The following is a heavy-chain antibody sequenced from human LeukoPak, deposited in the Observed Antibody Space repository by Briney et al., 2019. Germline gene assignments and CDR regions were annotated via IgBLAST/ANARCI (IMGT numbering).Heavy chain of an antibody. Sequence: SETLSLTCAVYGVSFSGYYWSWIRQPPGKGLAWIGEINHSGSTNYNPSLKSRVTISVDTSKNQFSLKLSSVTAADTAVYYCARLRAGDFWSGYTPSRYYYYMDVWGKGTTVTVSS. D-gene: IGHD3-3*01. CDR1: GVSFSGYY. CDR3: ARLRAGDFWSGYTPSRYYYYMDV. J-gene: IGHJ6*03. V-gene: IGHV4-34*01. CDR2: INHSGST.